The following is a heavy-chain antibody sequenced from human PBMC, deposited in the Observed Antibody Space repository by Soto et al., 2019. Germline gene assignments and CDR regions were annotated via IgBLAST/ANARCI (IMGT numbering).Heavy chain of an antibody. CDR1: GYSFTTYW. V-gene: IGHV5-51*01. CDR3: ARSWDYGDNYYYYGMDV. CDR2: IYPGDSDT. D-gene: IGHD4-17*01. J-gene: IGHJ6*02. Sequence: GESLKISCKASGYSFTTYWIGWVRQMPGKGLEWMGIIYPGDSDTKYSPSFQGQVTISADKSISTAYLHWSNLKASDSAMYYCARSWDYGDNYYYYGMDVWGQGTTVTVSS.